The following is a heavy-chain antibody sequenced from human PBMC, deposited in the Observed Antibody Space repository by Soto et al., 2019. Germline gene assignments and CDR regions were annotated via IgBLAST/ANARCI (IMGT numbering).Heavy chain of an antibody. CDR2: IDPSDSYT. J-gene: IGHJ6*02. D-gene: IGHD3-22*01. CDR3: ARPYSSGEDTDV. Sequence: PGESLKISCKGSGYNFISYWISWVRQMPGKGLEWMGRIDPSDSYTNYSPSFQGHVTISADKSISTAYLQWSSLKALDTAMYYCARPYSSGEDTDVWGQGTTVTVSS. V-gene: IGHV5-10-1*01. CDR1: GYNFISYW.